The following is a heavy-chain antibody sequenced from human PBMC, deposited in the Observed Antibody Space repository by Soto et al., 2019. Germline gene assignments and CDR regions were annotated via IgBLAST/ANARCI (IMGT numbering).Heavy chain of an antibody. CDR2: ISYDGSNK. CDR3: ARRDTAMGMDFDY. Sequence: QVQLVESGGGVVQPGRSLRLSCAASGCTFSSYAMHWVRQAPGKGLEWVAVISYDGSNKYYADSVKGRFTISRDNSKNTLYLQMNSLRAEDTAVYYCARRDTAMGMDFDYWGQGTLVTVSS. J-gene: IGHJ4*02. D-gene: IGHD5-18*01. CDR1: GCTFSSYA. V-gene: IGHV3-30-3*01.